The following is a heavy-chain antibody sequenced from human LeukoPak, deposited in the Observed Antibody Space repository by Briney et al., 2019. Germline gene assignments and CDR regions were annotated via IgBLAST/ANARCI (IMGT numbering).Heavy chain of an antibody. V-gene: IGHV3-48*04. CDR1: GFTFSSYS. D-gene: IGHD3-22*01. CDR3: ARVEYYYYDSSGYFDY. CDR2: ISSSSSTI. Sequence: PGGSLRLSCAASGFTFSSYSMNWVRQAPGKGLEWVSYISSSSSTIYYADSVKGQFTITRDNAKNSLYLQMNSLRAEDTAVYYCARVEYYYYDSSGYFDYWGQGTLVTVSS. J-gene: IGHJ4*02.